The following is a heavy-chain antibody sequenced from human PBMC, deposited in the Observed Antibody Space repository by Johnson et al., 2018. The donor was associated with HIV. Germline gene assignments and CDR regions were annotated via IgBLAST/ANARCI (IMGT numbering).Heavy chain of an antibody. CDR3: ARGSRYTFDNDDVHLLHAFDI. V-gene: IGHV3-74*02. CDR2: INGDGSGI. D-gene: IGHD3-16*01. J-gene: IGHJ3*02. CDR1: GFTFRDYG. Sequence: VQLVESGGGVVQPRGSLRLSCSASGFTFRDYGMHWVRQGPGKGLVWVSRINGDGSGITYADSVKGRFTISRDNAKNTLYLEMNTLRPEDTAMYYCARGSRYTFDNDDVHLLHAFDIWGQGTMVTVSS.